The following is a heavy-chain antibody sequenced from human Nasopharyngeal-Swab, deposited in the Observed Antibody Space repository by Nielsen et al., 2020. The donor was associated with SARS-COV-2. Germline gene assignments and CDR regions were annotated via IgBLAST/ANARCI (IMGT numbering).Heavy chain of an antibody. CDR2: ISGDGGST. Sequence: SCAASGFTFSSYGMHWVRQAPGKGLEWVSLISGDGGSTYYADSVKGRFTISRDNSKNSLYLQMNSLRTEDTALYYCAKSPRKGAYFDYWGQGTLVTVSS. V-gene: IGHV3-43*02. CDR1: GFTFSSYG. D-gene: IGHD1-14*01. J-gene: IGHJ4*02. CDR3: AKSPRKGAYFDY.